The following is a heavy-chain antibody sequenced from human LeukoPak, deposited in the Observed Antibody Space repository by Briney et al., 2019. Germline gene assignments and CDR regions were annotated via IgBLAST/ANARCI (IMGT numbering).Heavy chain of an antibody. CDR2: ISSSSSYI. CDR3: AKEGWELLSTYYFDY. Sequence: GGSLRLSCAASGFTFSSYAMSWVRQAPGKGLEWVSSISSSSSYIYYADSVKGRFTISRDNSKNTLYLQMNSLRAEDTAVYHCAKEGWELLSTYYFDYWGQGTLVTVSS. J-gene: IGHJ4*02. D-gene: IGHD1-26*01. CDR1: GFTFSSYA. V-gene: IGHV3-23*01.